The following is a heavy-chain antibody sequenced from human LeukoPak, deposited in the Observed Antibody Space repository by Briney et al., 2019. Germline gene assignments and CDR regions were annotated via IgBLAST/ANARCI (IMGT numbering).Heavy chain of an antibody. V-gene: IGHV1-69*13. CDR3: ARSLVVFDYYDSSGPTEDGMDV. D-gene: IGHD3-22*01. CDR2: IIPIFGKA. Sequence: ASVKVSCKASGGTFNNYAINWVRQAPGQGLEWMGGIIPIFGKANYAQKFQGRVTITADESTRTAYMELSSLRSEDTAVYYCARSLVVFDYYDSSGPTEDGMDVWGQGTTVTVSS. CDR1: GGTFNNYA. J-gene: IGHJ6*02.